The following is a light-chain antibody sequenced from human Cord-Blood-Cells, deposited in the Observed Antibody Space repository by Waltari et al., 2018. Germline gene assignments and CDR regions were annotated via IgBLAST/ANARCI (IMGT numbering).Light chain of an antibody. CDR2: DGS. Sequence: QSALTQPASVSGSPGQSITISCTGTSSDVGSYNLVSWYQQHPGKAPKLMIYDGSKRPSEVSKRFSASKSGNTASLTISALQAEDEADYYCCSYAGSSTCVCGGGTKLTVL. CDR1: SSDVGSYNL. V-gene: IGLV2-23*01. J-gene: IGLJ3*02. CDR3: CSYAGSSTCV.